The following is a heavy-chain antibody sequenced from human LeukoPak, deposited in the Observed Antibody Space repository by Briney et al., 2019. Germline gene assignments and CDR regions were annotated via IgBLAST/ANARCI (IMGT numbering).Heavy chain of an antibody. J-gene: IGHJ4*02. CDR3: ARDYSSGWYAPGY. D-gene: IGHD6-19*01. CDR1: GFTFSSYA. Sequence: PGGSLRLSCAASGFTFSSYAMPWVRQAPGKGLEWVAVISYDGSNKYYADSVKGRFTISRDNSKNTLYLQMNSLRAEDTAVYYCARDYSSGWYAPGYWGQGTLVTVSS. CDR2: ISYDGSNK. V-gene: IGHV3-30-3*01.